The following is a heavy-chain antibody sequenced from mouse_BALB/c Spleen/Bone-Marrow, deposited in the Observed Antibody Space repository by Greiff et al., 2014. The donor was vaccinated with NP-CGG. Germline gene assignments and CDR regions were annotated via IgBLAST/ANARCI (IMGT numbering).Heavy chain of an antibody. CDR2: IYPGDGDT. CDR1: AYTFTSYW. Sequence: VQLQQSGAELARPGASVKLSCKASAYTFTSYWMQWVKQRPGQGLEWIGAIYPGDGDTRYTQKFKGKATLTADKSSITAYMQLISLPSEDSTVYYCARWYYYGSTYCWYFDVWGPGTTLTVSS. D-gene: IGHD1-1*01. V-gene: IGHV1-87*01. CDR3: ARWYYYGSTYCWYFDV. J-gene: IGHJ1*01.